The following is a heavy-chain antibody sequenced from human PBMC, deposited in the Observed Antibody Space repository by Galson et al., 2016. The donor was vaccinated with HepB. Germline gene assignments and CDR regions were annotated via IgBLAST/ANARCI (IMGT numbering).Heavy chain of an antibody. Sequence: SLRLSCAASGFTLSDYWMTWVRQAPGKGLEWVANINEDGNIKLYVNSVKGRFTISRDNTRNSVHLEMNSLSGDDTAVYYCARLSRPYGLDVWGHGTTVTVSS. D-gene: IGHD6-13*01. V-gene: IGHV3-7*01. CDR3: ARLSRPYGLDV. CDR1: GFTLSDYW. CDR2: INEDGNIK. J-gene: IGHJ6*02.